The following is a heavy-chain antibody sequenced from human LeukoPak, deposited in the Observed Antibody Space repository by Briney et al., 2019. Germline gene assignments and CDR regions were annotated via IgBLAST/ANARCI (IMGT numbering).Heavy chain of an antibody. CDR3: ARRYYDFWSGSNWFDP. Sequence: SETLSLTCTVSGGSISSYYWSWIRQPPGKGLEWIGYIYYSGSTNYNPSLKSRVTISVDTPKNQFSLKLSSVTAADTAVYYCARRYYDFWSGSNWFDPWGQGTLVTVSS. D-gene: IGHD3-3*01. J-gene: IGHJ5*02. CDR2: IYYSGST. CDR1: GGSISSYY. V-gene: IGHV4-59*01.